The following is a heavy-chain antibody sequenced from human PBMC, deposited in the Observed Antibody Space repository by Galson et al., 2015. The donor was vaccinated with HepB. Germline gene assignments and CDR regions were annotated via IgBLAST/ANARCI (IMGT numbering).Heavy chain of an antibody. CDR2: ISTTGDYI. Sequence: SLRLSCAASGFTFSSFSMSWVRQAPGKGLEWVSHISTTGDYIYYADSWRGRFTISRDNAKNSLYLQMNTLRVEDTAVYYCAREGGGYDYWGQGTLVTVST. CDR1: GFTFSSFS. CDR3: AREGGGYDY. D-gene: IGHD3-16*01. V-gene: IGHV3-21*01. J-gene: IGHJ4*02.